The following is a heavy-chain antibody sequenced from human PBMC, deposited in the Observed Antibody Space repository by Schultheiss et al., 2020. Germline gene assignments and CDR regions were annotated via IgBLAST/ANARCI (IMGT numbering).Heavy chain of an antibody. V-gene: IGHV3-23*01. CDR3: AKGVLWFGELLGY. J-gene: IGHJ4*02. Sequence: GGSLRVSCAASGFTFSSYAMSWVRQAPGKGLEWVSAISGSGGSTYYADSVKGRFTISRDNSKNTLYLQMNSLRAEDTAVYYCAKGVLWFGELLGYWGQGTLVTVSS. D-gene: IGHD3-10*01. CDR1: GFTFSSYA. CDR2: ISGSGGST.